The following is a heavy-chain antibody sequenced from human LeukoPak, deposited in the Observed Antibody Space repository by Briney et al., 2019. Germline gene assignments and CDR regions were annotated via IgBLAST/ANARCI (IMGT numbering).Heavy chain of an antibody. V-gene: IGHV3-21*04. J-gene: IGHJ4*02. D-gene: IGHD3-9*01. CDR1: GFTFSSYS. CDR2: ISSSSSYI. Sequence: GGSLRLSCAASGFTFSSYSMNWVRQAPGKGLEWVSSISSSSSYIYYADSVKGRFTISRDNAKNTLYLQVNSLRAEDTAIYYCAKWGDYDILTGYYDSDYWGQGTLVTVSS. CDR3: AKWGDYDILTGYYDSDY.